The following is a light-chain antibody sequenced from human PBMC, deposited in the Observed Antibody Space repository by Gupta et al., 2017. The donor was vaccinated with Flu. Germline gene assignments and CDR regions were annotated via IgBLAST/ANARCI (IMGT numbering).Light chain of an antibody. CDR1: SSNIGANY. CDR2: DNY. V-gene: IGLV1-51*01. CDR3: GTWDNSLDFSRV. J-gene: IGLJ3*02. Sequence: QSVFTQPPSVSAAPGQKATISCSGSSSNIGANYVSWYQQLPGTAPKLLIYDNYKRSAGIPDRFSGSKSGTSATLDITGLQTGDEADYYCGTWDNSLDFSRVVGGGTKLIVL.